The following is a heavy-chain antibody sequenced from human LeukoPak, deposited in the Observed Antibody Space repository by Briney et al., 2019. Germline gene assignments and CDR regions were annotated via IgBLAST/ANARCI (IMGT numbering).Heavy chain of an antibody. CDR3: ARGQGASWDTAMVTDH. CDR2: ISTYNDNT. V-gene: IGHV1-18*01. CDR1: GYTFTSHG. D-gene: IGHD5-18*01. J-gene: IGHJ1*01. Sequence: ASVKVSCKASGYTFTSHGISWVRQAPGQGLEWMGWISTYNDNTNYAQKFQGTVTMTPKTSTSTAYMELRSLRCDDTAVYYCARGQGASWDTAMVTDHWGQGTLVTVSS.